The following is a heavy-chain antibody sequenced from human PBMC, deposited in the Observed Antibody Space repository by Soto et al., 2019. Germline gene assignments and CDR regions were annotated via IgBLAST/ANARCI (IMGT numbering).Heavy chain of an antibody. J-gene: IGHJ6*02. CDR3: AKWRGYCIGGSCYSGYYGMDV. CDR2: ISYDGSNK. Sequence: PGGSLRLSCAASGFTFSSYAMHWVRQAPGKGLEWVAVISYDGSNKYYADSVKGRFTISRDNSNNTLDLQLKSLRAEDTAVYYCAKWRGYCIGGSCYSGYYGMDVWGQGTTVTVSS. CDR1: GFTFSSYA. V-gene: IGHV3-30-3*02. D-gene: IGHD2-15*01.